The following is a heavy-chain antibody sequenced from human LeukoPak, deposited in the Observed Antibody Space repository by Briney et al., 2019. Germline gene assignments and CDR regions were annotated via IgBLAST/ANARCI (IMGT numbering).Heavy chain of an antibody. D-gene: IGHD3-22*01. J-gene: IGHJ4*02. CDR1: GFTFSSCA. Sequence: GGSLRLSCSASGFTFSSCAMSWVRQAPGKGLEWVSYISSSDSTIYYADSVKGRFTISRDNAKSSLYLQMNSLRAEDTALYYCATSGFYSSFDYWGQGTLVTVSS. CDR2: ISSSDSTI. CDR3: ATSGFYSSFDY. V-gene: IGHV3-48*01.